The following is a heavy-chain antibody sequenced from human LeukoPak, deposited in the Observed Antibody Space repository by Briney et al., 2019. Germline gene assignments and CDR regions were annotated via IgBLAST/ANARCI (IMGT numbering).Heavy chain of an antibody. CDR1: GYIFTSYY. V-gene: IGHV1-2*02. D-gene: IGHD2-21*01. CDR3: ARSVSISPMFDY. CDR2: INPNTGST. Sequence: GASVKVSCKASGYIFTSYYMHWVRQAPGQGLEWMGWINPNTGSTNFAQKFQGRIAMVRAMSITTFYMELNSLRSDDTAVYYCARSVSISPMFDYWGQGTLIPVSS. J-gene: IGHJ4*02.